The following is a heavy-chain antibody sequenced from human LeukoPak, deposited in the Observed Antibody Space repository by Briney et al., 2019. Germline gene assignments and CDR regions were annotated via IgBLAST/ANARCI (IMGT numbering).Heavy chain of an antibody. D-gene: IGHD6-13*01. V-gene: IGHV1-3*03. Sequence: ASVKVSCKASGYTFTGYYMHWVRQAPGQRLEWMGWINAGNGNTKYSQEFQGRVTITRDTSASTAYMELSSLRSEDMAVYYCAREGGDSSSGNAFDIWGQGTMVTVSS. CDR2: INAGNGNT. J-gene: IGHJ3*02. CDR3: AREGGDSSSGNAFDI. CDR1: GYTFTGYY.